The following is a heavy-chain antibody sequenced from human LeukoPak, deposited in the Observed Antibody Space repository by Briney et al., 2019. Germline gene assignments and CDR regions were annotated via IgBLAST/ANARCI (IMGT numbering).Heavy chain of an antibody. CDR1: GFTFSSYG. J-gene: IGHJ4*02. V-gene: IGHV3-33*01. D-gene: IGHD3-22*01. CDR3: ARDGDYYDSSGYFEGEY. CDR2: IWYDGSNK. Sequence: GRSLRLSCAASGFTFSSYGMHWVRQAPGKGLEWVAVIWYDGSNKYYADSVKGRFTISRDNSKNTLYLQMNSLRAEDTAVYYCARDGDYYDSSGYFEGEYWGQGTLVTVSS.